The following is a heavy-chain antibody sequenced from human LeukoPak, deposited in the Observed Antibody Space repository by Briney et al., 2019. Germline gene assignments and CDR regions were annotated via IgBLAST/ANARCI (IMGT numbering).Heavy chain of an antibody. D-gene: IGHD1-1*01. CDR2: IFYSGST. V-gene: IGHV4-39*07. CDR1: GGSISTSNYY. J-gene: IGHJ4*02. CDR3: ARRGTTGTTRAFDY. Sequence: SETLSLTCTVSGGSISTSNYYWGWIRQPPGKGLEWIGNIFYSGSTYYSPSLRSRVTISLDTSRNQFSLKLNSVTAADTAVYYCARRGTTGTTRAFDYWGQGTLVTVSS.